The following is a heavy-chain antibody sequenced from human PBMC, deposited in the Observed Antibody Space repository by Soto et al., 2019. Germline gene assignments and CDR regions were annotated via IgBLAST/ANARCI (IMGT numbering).Heavy chain of an antibody. D-gene: IGHD2-8*02. CDR2: INHSGST. CDR3: ARDKITGLFDY. CDR1: GSSISSSSFY. J-gene: IGHJ4*02. V-gene: IGHV4-39*07. Sequence: SETLSLTCTVSGSSISSSSFYWGWIRQPPGTGLEWIGEINHSGSTNYNPSLKSRVTISVDTSKNQFSLKLTSVTAADTAEYYCARDKITGLFDYWGQGTLVTVSS.